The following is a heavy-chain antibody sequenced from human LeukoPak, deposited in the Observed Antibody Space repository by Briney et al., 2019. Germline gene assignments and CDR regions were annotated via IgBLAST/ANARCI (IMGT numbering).Heavy chain of an antibody. CDR1: GFTFSSYA. Sequence: GGSLRLSCAASGFTFSSYAMSWVRQAPGKGLERVSAISGSGGSTYYADSVKGRFTISRDNSKNTLYLRMNSLRAEDTAVYYCAPDHDYAFYYYGMDVWGQGTTVTVSS. CDR3: APDHDYAFYYYGMDV. CDR2: ISGSGGST. D-gene: IGHD4-17*01. V-gene: IGHV3-23*01. J-gene: IGHJ6*02.